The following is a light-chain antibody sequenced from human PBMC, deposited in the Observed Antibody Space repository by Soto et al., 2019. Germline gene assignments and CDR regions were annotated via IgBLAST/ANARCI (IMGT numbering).Light chain of an antibody. CDR3: QQYGTSPLT. CDR1: QSVNSNY. Sequence: IGLSLSAGTLSLSPGERATLSCRSSQSVNSNYLAWYQQKPGQAPRLLIYDASNRATGIPARFSGSGSGTDFTLTISSLEPEDFAVYYCQQYGTSPLTFGGGTKA. J-gene: IGKJ4*01. V-gene: IGKV3-20*01. CDR2: DAS.